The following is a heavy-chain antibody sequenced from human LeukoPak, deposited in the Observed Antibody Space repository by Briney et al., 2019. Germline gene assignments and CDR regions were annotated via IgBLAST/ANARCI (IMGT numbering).Heavy chain of an antibody. CDR2: IIPIFGTA. CDR1: GGTFSSYA. D-gene: IGHD6-19*01. V-gene: IGHV1-69*05. CDR3: ARAQSPYSSGWYGDY. J-gene: IGHJ4*02. Sequence: SVKVSCKASGGTFSSYAISWVRQAPGQGLEWMGGIIPIFGTANYAQKFQGRVTMTTDTSTSTAYMELRSLRSDDTAVYYCARAQSPYSSGWYGDYWGQGTLVTVSS.